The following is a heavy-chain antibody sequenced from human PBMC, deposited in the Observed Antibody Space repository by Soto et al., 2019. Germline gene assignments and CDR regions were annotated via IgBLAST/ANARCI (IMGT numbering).Heavy chain of an antibody. CDR1: GFTFSSYW. CDR2: INSDGGST. D-gene: IGHD6-13*01. Sequence: SLRLSCAASGFTFSSYWMHWVRQAPGKGLVWVSRINSDGGSTSDADSVKGRFTISRDNAKNTLYVQMNSLRAEDTAVYYCARDRVAGIAGPDFGDYYYYYDMDVWGQGTTVTVSS. V-gene: IGHV3-74*01. CDR3: ARDRVAGIAGPDFGDYYYYYDMDV. J-gene: IGHJ6*02.